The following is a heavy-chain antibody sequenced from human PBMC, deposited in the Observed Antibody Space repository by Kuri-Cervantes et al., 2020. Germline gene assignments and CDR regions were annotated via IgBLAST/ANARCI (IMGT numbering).Heavy chain of an antibody. CDR3: SGQYSWSSYMFQNPQMDD. Sequence: ASVKVSCKASGYTFTSYGISWVRQAPGQGLEWMGWISAYNGNTNYAQKLQGRLTMTTDTSTSTAYMELRSRRSADTAVDYCSGQYSWSSYMFQNPQMDDWGKGTPVTVSS. CDR1: GYTFTSYG. J-gene: IGHJ6*04. CDR2: ISAYNGNT. V-gene: IGHV1-18*01. D-gene: IGHD6-6*01.